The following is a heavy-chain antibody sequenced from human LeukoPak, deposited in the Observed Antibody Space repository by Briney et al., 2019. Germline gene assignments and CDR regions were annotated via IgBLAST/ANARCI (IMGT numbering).Heavy chain of an antibody. CDR3: ARGDFLDP. J-gene: IGHJ5*02. CDR1: GGTFSSYA. D-gene: IGHD3/OR15-3a*01. Sequence: ASVKVSCKASGGTFSSYAISWVRQAPGQGLEWMGWISAYNGKANYAQKFQARVTMTTDTSTSTAYMQLRSLRSDDTAVYYCARGDFLDPWGQGTLVTVSS. V-gene: IGHV1-18*01. CDR2: ISAYNGKA.